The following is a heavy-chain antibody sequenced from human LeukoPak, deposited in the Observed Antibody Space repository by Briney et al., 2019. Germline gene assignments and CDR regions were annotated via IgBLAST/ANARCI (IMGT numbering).Heavy chain of an antibody. V-gene: IGHV3-33*01. J-gene: IGHJ4*02. D-gene: IGHD6-19*01. CDR3: ARELEIAVAGTLGY. CDR2: IWYDGSNK. CDR1: GFTFSSYA. Sequence: GGSLRLSCAASGFTFSSYAMHWVRQAPGKGLEWVAVIWYDGSNKYYADSVKGRFTISRDHSKNTLYLQMKSLSAEDTAVYYCARELEIAVAGTLGYWGQGTLVTVSS.